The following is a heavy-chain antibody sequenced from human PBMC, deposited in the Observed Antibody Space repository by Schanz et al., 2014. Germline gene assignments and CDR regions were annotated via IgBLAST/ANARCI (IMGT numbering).Heavy chain of an antibody. CDR2: ISGYTGDT. J-gene: IGHJ4*02. V-gene: IGHV1-18*01. Sequence: QILLVQPGPEVKKPGASVTVSCKASGYDFHIYAYSWVRQAPGQGPEWIGWISGYTGDTKYAQKFQGRVPMTTDTSTSTSYMELTSLRFDDTAVYYCARDFSAYVGNYFDYWGQGTLVTVSS. D-gene: IGHD5-12*01. CDR1: GYDFHIYA. CDR3: ARDFSAYVGNYFDY.